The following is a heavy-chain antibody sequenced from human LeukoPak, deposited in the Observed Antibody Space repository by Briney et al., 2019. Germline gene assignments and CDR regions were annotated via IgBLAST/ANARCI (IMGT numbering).Heavy chain of an antibody. CDR1: GFIFNSYW. CDR3: AKPFRGVIGDAFDI. V-gene: IGHV3-7*03. Sequence: GGSLRLSCAASGFIFNSYWMQWVRQAPGKGLEWVANIRQDGGETYYVDSVKGRFTVSRDNSKNTLYLQMNSLRAEDTAVYYCAKPFRGVIGDAFDIWGQGTMVTVSS. J-gene: IGHJ3*02. D-gene: IGHD3-10*01. CDR2: IRQDGGET.